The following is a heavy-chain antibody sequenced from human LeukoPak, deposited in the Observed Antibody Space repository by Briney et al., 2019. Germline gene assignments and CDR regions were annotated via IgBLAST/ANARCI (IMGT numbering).Heavy chain of an antibody. CDR1: GFAFSDFS. V-gene: IGHV3-21*05. CDR2: TRGSGSGMGSGN. D-gene: IGHD7-27*01. J-gene: IGHJ4*02. CDR3: ARDENWGFDY. Sequence: GGSLRLSCAASGFAFSDFSMNWVRQAPGKGLEWVANTRGSGSGMGSGNYYAVSVKGRFTISRDDAKNSLYLQMNSLRAEDTAFYYCARDENWGFDYWGQGALVTVSS.